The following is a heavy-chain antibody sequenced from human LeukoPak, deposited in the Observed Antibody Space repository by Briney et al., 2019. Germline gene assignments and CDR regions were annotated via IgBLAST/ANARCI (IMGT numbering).Heavy chain of an antibody. CDR2: INHSGST. Sequence: SETLSLTCAVYGGSFSGYYWSWIRQPPGKGLEWIGEINHSGSTDYNPSLKSRVTISVDTSKNQFSLKLSSVTAADTAVYYCASMQYYYGSGSYYRHDYWGQGTLVTVSS. CDR3: ASMQYYYGSGSYYRHDY. V-gene: IGHV4-34*01. D-gene: IGHD3-10*01. J-gene: IGHJ4*02. CDR1: GGSFSGYY.